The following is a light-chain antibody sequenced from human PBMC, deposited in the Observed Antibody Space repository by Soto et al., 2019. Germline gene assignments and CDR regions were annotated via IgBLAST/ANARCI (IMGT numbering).Light chain of an antibody. V-gene: IGLV3-21*02. CDR2: DDS. CDR3: QVWDSSSDHRVV. Sequence: SYVLTQPPSVSVAPGQTARITCGGDNIGGKSVHWYQQKPGQAPVLVVHDDSDRPSGIPERFSGSNAGNTATLTITRVEAGDEADYHCQVWDSSSDHRVVFGGGTKVTVL. CDR1: NIGGKS. J-gene: IGLJ2*01.